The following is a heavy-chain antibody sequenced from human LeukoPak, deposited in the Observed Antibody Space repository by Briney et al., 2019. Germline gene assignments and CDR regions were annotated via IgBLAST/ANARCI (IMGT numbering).Heavy chain of an antibody. D-gene: IGHD3-22*01. CDR3: ARDLVVIGRDAFDI. J-gene: IGHJ3*02. V-gene: IGHV3-21*01. CDR1: GLAFSSYS. CDR2: ISSSSSYT. Sequence: GGSLRLSCAASGLAFSSYSMNWVRQAPGKGLEWVSSISSSSSYTYYADSVKGRFSISRDNAKNSLYLQMNSLRAEDTAVYYCARDLVVIGRDAFDIWGQGTMSTVSS.